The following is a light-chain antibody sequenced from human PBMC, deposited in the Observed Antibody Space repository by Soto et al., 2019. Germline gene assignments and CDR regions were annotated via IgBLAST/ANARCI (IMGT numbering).Light chain of an antibody. CDR3: QSYDSSPSGSVV. J-gene: IGLJ2*01. CDR1: SSNSGAGYD. Sequence: QSALTQPPSVSGAPGQRVTISCTGSSSNSGAGYDVHWYQQLPGTAPKLLIYGNSNRPSGVPDRFSGSKSGTSASLAITGLQAEDEADYYCQSYDSSPSGSVVFGGGTKVTVL. V-gene: IGLV1-40*01. CDR2: GNS.